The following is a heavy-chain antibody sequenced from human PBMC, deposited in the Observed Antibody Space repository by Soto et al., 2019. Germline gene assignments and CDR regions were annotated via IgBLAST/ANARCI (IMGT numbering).Heavy chain of an antibody. CDR3: ARGSQRDTGSVFYYYYYMDV. CDR2: ISAGGSAT. Sequence: GGSLRLSCAASGFTFSRYAMSWVRQAPGKGLEWVSAISAGGSATYYADSVKGRFTISRDNSKNTLYLQMSSLRAEDTAVYYCARGSQRDTGSVFYYYYYMDVWGKGTTVTVSS. D-gene: IGHD2-15*01. J-gene: IGHJ6*03. CDR1: GFTFSRYA. V-gene: IGHV3-23*01.